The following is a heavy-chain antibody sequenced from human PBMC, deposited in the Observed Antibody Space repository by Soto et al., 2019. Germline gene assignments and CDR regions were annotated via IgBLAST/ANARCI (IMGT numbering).Heavy chain of an antibody. CDR2: ISGSGGST. J-gene: IGHJ4*02. Sequence: EVQLLESGGGLVQPGGSLRLSCAASGFTFSSYAMSWVRQAPGKGLEWVSAISGSGGSTYYADSVKGRFTISRDNSKNTLLLQMNSLRAEDTAVYYCAKDTIGDYVWGSYRASDYWGQGTLVTVSS. CDR1: GFTFSSYA. D-gene: IGHD3-16*02. V-gene: IGHV3-23*01. CDR3: AKDTIGDYVWGSYRASDY.